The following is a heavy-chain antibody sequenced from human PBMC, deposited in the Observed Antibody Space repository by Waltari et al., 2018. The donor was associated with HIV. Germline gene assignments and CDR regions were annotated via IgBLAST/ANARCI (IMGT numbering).Heavy chain of an antibody. CDR2: IYYSGST. V-gene: IGHV4-31*03. D-gene: IGHD6-13*01. Sequence: QVQLQESGPGLVKPSQTLSLTCTVSGGSISSGGYYWSWIRQHPGKGLEWIGYIYYSGSTYYNPSLKSRVTISVDTSKNQFSLKLSSVTAADTAVYYCATLTSSGYSSSWYPFDYWGQGTLVTVSS. J-gene: IGHJ4*02. CDR3: ATLTSSGYSSSWYPFDY. CDR1: GGSISSGGYY.